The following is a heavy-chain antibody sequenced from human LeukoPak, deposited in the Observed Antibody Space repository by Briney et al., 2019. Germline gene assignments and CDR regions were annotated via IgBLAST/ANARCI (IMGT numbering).Heavy chain of an antibody. CDR1: GGSISSGGYY. D-gene: IGHD3-22*01. J-gene: IGHJ4*02. CDR2: IYYSGST. V-gene: IGHV4-31*03. CDR3: AREREEDDSSGNYFDY. Sequence: SETLSLSCTVSGGSISSGGYYWSWIRQHPGKGLEWIGYIYYSGSTYYNPSLKSRVTISVDTSKNQFSLKLSSVTAADTAVYYCAREREEDDSSGNYFDYWGQGTLVTVSS.